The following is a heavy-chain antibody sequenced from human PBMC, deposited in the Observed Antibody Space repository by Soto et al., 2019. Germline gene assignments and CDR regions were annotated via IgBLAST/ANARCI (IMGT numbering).Heavy chain of an antibody. J-gene: IGHJ4*02. D-gene: IGHD1-26*01. CDR3: AGGVGATYDY. V-gene: IGHV4-59*01. Sequence: PXGTLSLTCTVSGGSISSYYWSWIRQPPGKGLEWIGYIYYSGSTNYNPSLKSRVTISVDTSKNQFSLKLSSVTAADTAVYYCAGGVGATYDYWGQGTLVTVSS. CDR2: IYYSGST. CDR1: GGSISSYY.